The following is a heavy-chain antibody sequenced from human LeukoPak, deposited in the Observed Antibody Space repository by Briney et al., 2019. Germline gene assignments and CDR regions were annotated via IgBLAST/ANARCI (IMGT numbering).Heavy chain of an antibody. J-gene: IGHJ4*02. CDR1: GYTFTSNN. CDR2: MDPNSADT. Sequence: ASVKVSCKASGYTFTSNNINWVRQAPGQGLEWMGWMDPNSADTAYAQKFQGRLAMTRDTSISTAYMELSSLRSEDTAVYYCARADTSGWFVDYWGQGTLVTVSS. V-gene: IGHV1-8*01. CDR3: ARADTSGWFVDY. D-gene: IGHD6-19*01.